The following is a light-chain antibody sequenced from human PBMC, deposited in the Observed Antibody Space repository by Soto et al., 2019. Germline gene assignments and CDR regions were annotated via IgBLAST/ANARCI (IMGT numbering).Light chain of an antibody. CDR3: QQYGSDQYT. J-gene: IGKJ2*01. Sequence: EIVLTQSPGTLSLSPGERATLSCRASQSVSSSYLAWYQQKPGQAPRLLIYGASSRATGIPDRFSGSGSGTDFTLTISRLEPEDFAVYYCQQYGSDQYTFGQGTKLEIK. V-gene: IGKV3-20*01. CDR2: GAS. CDR1: QSVSSSY.